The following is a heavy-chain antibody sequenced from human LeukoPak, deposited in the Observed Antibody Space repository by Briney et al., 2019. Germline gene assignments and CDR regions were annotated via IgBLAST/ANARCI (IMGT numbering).Heavy chain of an antibody. Sequence: GESLKISCKGSGYSFTSYWIGWVRQMPGKGLEWMGIISPGASDTRYSPSFQGQVTISADKSISTAYLQWSSLKASDTAMYYCARVRYCSGGSCWGMDVWGQGTTVTVSS. CDR3: ARVRYCSGGSCWGMDV. J-gene: IGHJ6*02. CDR1: GYSFTSYW. D-gene: IGHD2-15*01. CDR2: ISPGASDT. V-gene: IGHV5-51*01.